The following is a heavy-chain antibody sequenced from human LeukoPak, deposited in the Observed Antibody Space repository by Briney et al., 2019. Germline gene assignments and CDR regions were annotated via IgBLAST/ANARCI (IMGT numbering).Heavy chain of an antibody. CDR1: GYSFTSYW. CDR2: IYPGDSDT. V-gene: IGHV5-51*01. J-gene: IGHJ6*02. D-gene: IGHD5-18*01. Sequence: GESLKISRKGSGYSFTSYWIGWVRQMPGKGLEWMGIIYPGDSDTRYSPSFQGQVTISADKSISTAYLQWSSLKASDTAMYYCARVDTAMVYYYYYGMDVRGQGTTVTVSS. CDR3: ARVDTAMVYYYYYGMDV.